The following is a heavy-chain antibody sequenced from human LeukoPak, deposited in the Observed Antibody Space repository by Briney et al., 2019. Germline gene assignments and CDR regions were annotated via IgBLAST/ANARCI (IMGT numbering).Heavy chain of an antibody. J-gene: IGHJ4*02. CDR3: ARGNCSGGSCYESYYFDY. Sequence: ASVKVSCKASGYTFTGYYMHWARQAPGQGLEWMGWINPNSGGTNYAQKFQGWVTMTRDTSISTAYMELSRLRSDDTAVYYCARGNCSGGSCYESYYFDYWGQGTLVTVSS. CDR1: GYTFTGYY. D-gene: IGHD2-15*01. CDR2: INPNSGGT. V-gene: IGHV1-2*04.